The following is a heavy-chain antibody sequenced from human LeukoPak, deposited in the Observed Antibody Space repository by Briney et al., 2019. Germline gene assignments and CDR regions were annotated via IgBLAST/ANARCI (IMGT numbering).Heavy chain of an antibody. Sequence: PWETLSLTCTVSGGSISSGDDYWSWIRQPPGKGLEWIGEIYYSGTTYYNPSLKSRASTSVDTSKNQFSLKLSSVTAADTALYFCARLVGYYSRGSCYHFDYWGQGSLVTVSS. CDR2: IYYSGTT. V-gene: IGHV4-30-4*01. CDR3: ARLVGYYSRGSCYHFDY. J-gene: IGHJ4*02. D-gene: IGHD2-15*01. CDR1: GGSISSGDDY.